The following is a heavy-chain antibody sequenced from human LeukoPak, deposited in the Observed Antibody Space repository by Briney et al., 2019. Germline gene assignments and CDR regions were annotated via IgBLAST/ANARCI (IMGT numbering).Heavy chain of an antibody. Sequence: PSETLSLTCTVSGGSISSSSYYWGWIRQPPGKGLEWIGSIYYSGSTYYKSSLKSRVTISVDTSKNQFSLKLSSVTAADTAVYYCARHAGLRDDFWSGYLSYYHMDVWGKGTTVTVSS. J-gene: IGHJ6*03. CDR1: GGSISSSSYY. CDR3: ARHAGLRDDFWSGYLSYYHMDV. CDR2: IYYSGST. D-gene: IGHD3-3*01. V-gene: IGHV4-39*01.